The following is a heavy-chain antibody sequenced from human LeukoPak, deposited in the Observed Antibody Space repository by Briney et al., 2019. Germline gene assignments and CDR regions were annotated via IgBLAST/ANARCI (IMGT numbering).Heavy chain of an antibody. CDR2: INPNSGGT. D-gene: IGHD1-1*01. V-gene: IGHV1-2*04. Sequence: ASVKVSCKASGYTFTGYYMHWVRQAPGQGLEWMGWINPNSGGTNYAQKFQGWVTMTRDTSISTAYMELSRLRSDDTAVYYCARDSTTGTIGFGMDVWGKGTTVTVSS. CDR1: GYTFTGYY. J-gene: IGHJ6*04. CDR3: ARDSTTGTIGFGMDV.